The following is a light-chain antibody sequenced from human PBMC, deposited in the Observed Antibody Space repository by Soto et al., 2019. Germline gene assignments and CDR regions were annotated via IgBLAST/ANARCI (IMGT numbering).Light chain of an antibody. CDR1: QSISTW. CDR2: KAS. J-gene: IGKJ3*01. Sequence: DIQMTQSPSTLSASVGDRATITCRANQSISTWLAWYQRKPGKAPKLLIYKASSLESGVPSRFSGSGSGTEFTLTISSLQPDDFATYYCQQYDSYSFTFGPGTKVDIK. V-gene: IGKV1-5*03. CDR3: QQYDSYSFT.